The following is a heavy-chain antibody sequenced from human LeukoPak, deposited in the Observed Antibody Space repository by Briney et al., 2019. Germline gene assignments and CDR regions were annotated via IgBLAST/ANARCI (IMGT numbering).Heavy chain of an antibody. Sequence: ASVKVSCKASGYTFTSYGISWVRQAPGQGLEWMGWISAYNGNTNYAQKLQGRVTMTTDTSTSTAYMELRSLRSDDTAVYYCARVDPRFLEWFFDCWGQGTLVTVSS. CDR2: ISAYNGNT. CDR3: ARVDPRFLEWFFDC. J-gene: IGHJ4*02. CDR1: GYTFTSYG. D-gene: IGHD3-3*01. V-gene: IGHV1-18*01.